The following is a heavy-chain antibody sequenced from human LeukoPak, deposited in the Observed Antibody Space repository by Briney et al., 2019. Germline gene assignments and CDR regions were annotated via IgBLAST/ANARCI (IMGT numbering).Heavy chain of an antibody. Sequence: TGGSLRLSCAASGFTFSSYWMHWVRQAPGKGLVWVSRINTDGSSRTYADSVKGRFTISRDNAKNTLHLQMNSLRAEDTAVYYCAGGSSYYYFGMDVRGQGTTVTVSS. J-gene: IGHJ6*02. CDR3: AGGSSYYYFGMDV. V-gene: IGHV3-74*03. CDR1: GFTFSSYW. D-gene: IGHD6-25*01. CDR2: INTDGSSR.